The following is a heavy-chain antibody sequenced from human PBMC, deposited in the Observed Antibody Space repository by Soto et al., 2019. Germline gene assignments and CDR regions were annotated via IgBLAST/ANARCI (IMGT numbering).Heavy chain of an antibody. Sequence: QVQLVQSGAEVKKPGSSVKVSCKASGGTFSSYSINWVRQAPGQGLEWMGEIIPNFGTANYAQTFQGSVTITADESTSTAYMELRSLRSEDRAVYYCARDGGRHSGGIDYWGQGNLVTVSS. CDR3: ARDGGRHSGGIDY. CDR2: IIPNFGTA. CDR1: GGTFSSYS. J-gene: IGHJ4*02. D-gene: IGHD1-26*01. V-gene: IGHV1-69*01.